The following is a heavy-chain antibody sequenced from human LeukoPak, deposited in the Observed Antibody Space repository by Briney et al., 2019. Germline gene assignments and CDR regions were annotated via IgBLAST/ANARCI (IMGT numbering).Heavy chain of an antibody. CDR2: IIPIFGTA. Sequence: SVKVSCKASGGTFSSYAISWVRQAPGQGLEWMGRIIPIFGTANYAQKFQGRVTITTDESTSTAYMKLSSPRSEDTAVYYCARSNYGVRALPIWGQGTLVTVSS. J-gene: IGHJ4*02. V-gene: IGHV1-69*05. D-gene: IGHD3-10*01. CDR3: ARSNYGVRALPI. CDR1: GGTFSSYA.